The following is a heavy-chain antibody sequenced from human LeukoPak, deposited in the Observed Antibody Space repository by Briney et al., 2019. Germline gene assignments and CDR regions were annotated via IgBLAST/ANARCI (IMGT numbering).Heavy chain of an antibody. CDR1: GFTFSSYA. D-gene: IGHD3-3*01. J-gene: IGHJ4*02. Sequence: GGSLRLSCAASGFTFSSYAMSWVRQAPGKGLEWLSSISGSGSSTYYADSVKGRFTISRDNSKNMLYLQMISLRADDTAVYFCGKVDGITIFEVFDYWGQGTLVTVSS. CDR3: GKVDGITIFEVFDY. V-gene: IGHV3-23*01. CDR2: ISGSGSST.